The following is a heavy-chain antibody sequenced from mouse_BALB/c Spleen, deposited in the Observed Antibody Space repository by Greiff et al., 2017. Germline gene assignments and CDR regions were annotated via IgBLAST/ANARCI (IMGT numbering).Heavy chain of an antibody. Sequence: QVQLKQPGAELVKPGASVKLSCKASGYTFTSYWMHWVKQRPGQGLEWIGEIDPSDSYTNYNQKFKGKATLTVDKSSSTAYMQLSSLTSEDSAVYYCARSSSGYWFAYWGQGTLVTVSA. CDR1: GYTFTSYW. V-gene: IGHV1-69*02. CDR2: IDPSDSYT. J-gene: IGHJ3*01. D-gene: IGHD3-1*01. CDR3: ARSSSGYWFAY.